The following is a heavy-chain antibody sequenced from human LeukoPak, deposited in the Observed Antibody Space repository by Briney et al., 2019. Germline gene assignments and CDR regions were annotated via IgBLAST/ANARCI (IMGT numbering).Heavy chain of an antibody. Sequence: ASVKVSCKASGYTFSSYGISWVRQAPGQGLEWMGIINPSGGSTSYAQKFQGRVTMTRDMSTSTVYMELSSLRSEDTAVYYCARDPVTTVTTNFDYWGQGTLVTVSS. J-gene: IGHJ4*02. CDR2: INPSGGST. CDR1: GYTFSSYG. D-gene: IGHD4-17*01. V-gene: IGHV1-46*01. CDR3: ARDPVTTVTTNFDY.